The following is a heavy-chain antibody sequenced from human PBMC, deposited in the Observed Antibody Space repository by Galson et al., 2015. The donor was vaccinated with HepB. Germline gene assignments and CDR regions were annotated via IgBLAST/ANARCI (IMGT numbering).Heavy chain of an antibody. CDR3: AKDGKMAVCNPYHFHF. CDR1: GFTFTRYA. Sequence: SLRLSCAASGFTFTRYAMTWVRQAPGKGLEWVSSITNGGSHIYYRDSVRGRFTISRDNSKNTVFLQLDSLSADDTAVYYCAKDGKMAVCNPYHFHFWGLGTLVTVSS. V-gene: IGHV3-23*01. J-gene: IGHJ4*02. CDR2: ITNGGSHI. D-gene: IGHD2/OR15-2a*01.